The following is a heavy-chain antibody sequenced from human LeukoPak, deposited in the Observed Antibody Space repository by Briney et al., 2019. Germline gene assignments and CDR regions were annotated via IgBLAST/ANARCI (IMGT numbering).Heavy chain of an antibody. V-gene: IGHV4-34*01. CDR3: ARASFSIAAAGTIDY. CDR2: INHSGST. D-gene: IGHD6-13*01. CDR1: GFTFSSYA. J-gene: IGHJ4*02. Sequence: GSLRLSCAASGFTFSSYAMSWIRQPPGKGLEWIGEINHSGSTNYNPSLKSRVTISVDTSKNQFSLKLSSVTAADTAVYYCARASFSIAAAGTIDYWGQGTLVTVSS.